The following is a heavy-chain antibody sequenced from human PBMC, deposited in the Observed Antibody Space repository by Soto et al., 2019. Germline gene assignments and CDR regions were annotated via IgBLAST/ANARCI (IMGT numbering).Heavy chain of an antibody. CDR3: ARDYYDILTGYYRVDY. CDR2: IYHSGST. D-gene: IGHD3-9*01. CDR1: GGSISSSNW. V-gene: IGHV4-4*02. Sequence: PSETLSLTCAVSGGSISSSNWWSWVRQPPGKGLEWIGEIYHSGSTNYNPSLKSRVTISVDKSKNQFSLKLSSVTAADTAVYYCARDYYDILTGYYRVDYWGQGTLVTVSS. J-gene: IGHJ4*02.